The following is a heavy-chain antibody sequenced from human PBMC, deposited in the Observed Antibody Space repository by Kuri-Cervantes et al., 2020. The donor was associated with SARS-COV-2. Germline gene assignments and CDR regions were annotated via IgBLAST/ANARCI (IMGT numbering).Heavy chain of an antibody. Sequence: ASVKVSCKASGYTFTGYYMHWVRQAPGQGLEWMGWINPNSGGINYAQKFQGRVTMTRDTSISTAYMELSRLRSDDTAVYYCARGPQWLGGDIQDAFDIWGQGTMVTVSS. CDR2: INPNSGGI. D-gene: IGHD3-22*01. CDR1: GYTFTGYY. CDR3: ARGPQWLGGDIQDAFDI. J-gene: IGHJ3*02. V-gene: IGHV1-2*02.